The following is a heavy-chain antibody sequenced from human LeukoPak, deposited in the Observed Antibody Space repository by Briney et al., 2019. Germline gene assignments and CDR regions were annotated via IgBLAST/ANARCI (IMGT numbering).Heavy chain of an antibody. CDR2: IYYSGST. V-gene: IGHV4-59*01. CDR1: GGSISSYY. Sequence: PSETLSLTCTVSGGSISSYYWSWIRQPPGKGLEWIGYIYYSGSTNYNPSLKSRVTISVDTSKNQFSLKLSSVTAADTAVYYCARGPWPPYYYYMDVWGKGTTVTVSS. D-gene: IGHD5-12*01. J-gene: IGHJ6*03. CDR3: ARGPWPPYYYYMDV.